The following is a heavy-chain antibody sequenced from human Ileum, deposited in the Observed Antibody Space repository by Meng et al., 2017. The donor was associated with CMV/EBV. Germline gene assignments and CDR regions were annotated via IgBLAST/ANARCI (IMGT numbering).Heavy chain of an antibody. CDR1: GFTFNNYP. J-gene: IGHJ4*02. V-gene: IGHV3-30*04. D-gene: IGHD3-10*01. CDR2: ISYNGGRT. Sequence: GESLKISCGVSGFTFNNYPMHWVRQAPGKGLEWVAYISYNGGRTYGADSVKGRFTISRDNSRNTVYLQMNSLRADHTAVYYCAREGTSSFSLDSWGQGTLVTVSS. CDR3: AREGTSSFSLDS.